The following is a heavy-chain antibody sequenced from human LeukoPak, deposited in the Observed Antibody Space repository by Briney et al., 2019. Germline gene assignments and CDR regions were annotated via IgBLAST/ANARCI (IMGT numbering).Heavy chain of an antibody. D-gene: IGHD1-26*01. J-gene: IGHJ5*02. V-gene: IGHV4-34*01. Sequence: SETLSLTCTVSGGSISSYYWSWIRQPAGKGLEWIGEGGNSGGTKFNPSLKSRVTISADTSKNQFSLKLSSVTAADTAVYYCAKNGQSGFSFDPWGQGTLVTVSS. CDR2: GGNSGGT. CDR3: AKNGQSGFSFDP. CDR1: GGSISSYY.